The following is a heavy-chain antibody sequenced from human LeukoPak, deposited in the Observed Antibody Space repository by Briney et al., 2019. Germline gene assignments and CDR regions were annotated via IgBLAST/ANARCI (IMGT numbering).Heavy chain of an antibody. J-gene: IGHJ3*02. V-gene: IGHV4-61*08. Sequence: SQTLSLTCTVSGGSISSGGYYWSWIRQHPGRGLEWIGYIYYSGSTNYNPSLKSRVTISVDTSKNQFSPKLSSATAADTAVYYCARGGSGWADAFDIWGQGTMVTVSS. CDR2: IYYSGST. CDR1: GGSISSGGYY. CDR3: ARGGSGWADAFDI. D-gene: IGHD6-19*01.